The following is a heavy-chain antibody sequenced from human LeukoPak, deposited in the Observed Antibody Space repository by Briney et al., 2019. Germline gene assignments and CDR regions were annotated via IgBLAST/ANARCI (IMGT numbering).Heavy chain of an antibody. Sequence: NPSETLSLTCAVHGGSFIGYYWSWIRQPPGKGLEWIGEINHSGSTNYNPSLKSRVTISVDTSKNQFSLKLSSVTAADTAVYYCARISPITIFGVVIGYYFDYWGQGTLVTVSS. J-gene: IGHJ4*02. V-gene: IGHV4-34*01. D-gene: IGHD3-3*01. CDR2: INHSGST. CDR3: ARISPITIFGVVIGYYFDY. CDR1: GGSFIGYY.